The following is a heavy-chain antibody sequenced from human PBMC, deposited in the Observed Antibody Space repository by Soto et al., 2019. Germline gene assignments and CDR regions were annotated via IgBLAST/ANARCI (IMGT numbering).Heavy chain of an antibody. V-gene: IGHV2-5*02. CDR3: AHIPHYYQYDWFDP. Sequence: QITLKESGPTLVKPTQTLTLTCTFSGFSLTTRGVGVGWIRQPPGKALECLALIYWDDDKRYSPSLQSRLSITKDTSKNQVVRTMTNVDPVDTATYDCAHIPHYYQYDWFDPWGQGTLVSVSS. CDR2: IYWDDDK. J-gene: IGHJ5*02. D-gene: IGHD3-16*01. CDR1: GFSLTTRGVG.